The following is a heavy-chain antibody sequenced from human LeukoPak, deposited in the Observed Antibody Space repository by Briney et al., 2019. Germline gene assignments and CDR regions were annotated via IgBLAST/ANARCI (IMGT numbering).Heavy chain of an antibody. CDR1: GGTFSSYA. Sequence: ASVKVSCKASGGTFSSYAISWVRQAPGQGLEWMGRIIPILGIANYAQKFQGRVTIAADKSTSTAYMELSSLRFEDTAVYYCATMDAIAVAGTPDYYYYYGMDVWGQGTTVTVSS. V-gene: IGHV1-69*04. D-gene: IGHD6-19*01. CDR2: IIPILGIA. J-gene: IGHJ6*02. CDR3: ATMDAIAVAGTPDYYYYYGMDV.